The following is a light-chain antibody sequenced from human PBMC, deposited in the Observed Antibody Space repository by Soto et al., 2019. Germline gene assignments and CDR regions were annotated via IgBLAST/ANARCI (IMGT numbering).Light chain of an antibody. CDR2: GAF. CDR3: QQYKNWPPLT. CDR1: QSVTYN. J-gene: IGKJ4*01. Sequence: EIVMTQSPATLSVSPGETATLSCRASQSVTYNLAWYQQKPGQGPRLLIYGAFTRANGIPARFSGSGSGTEFTLTISSLQSEDVAVYYCQQYKNWPPLTFGGGTKVEIK. V-gene: IGKV3-15*01.